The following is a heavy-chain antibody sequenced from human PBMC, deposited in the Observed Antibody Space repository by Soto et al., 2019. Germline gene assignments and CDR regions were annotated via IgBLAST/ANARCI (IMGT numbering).Heavy chain of an antibody. Sequence: SETLSLTCAVYGGSFSGYYWSWIRQPPGKGLEWIGIIYYSGSTYYNPSLKSRVTISVDTSKNHFSLKLSSVTAADTAVYYCPRHEGSGWYDYYYYGMDVWGQGTTVTVSS. CDR2: IYYSGST. CDR3: PRHEGSGWYDYYYYGMDV. CDR1: GGSFSGYY. D-gene: IGHD6-19*01. V-gene: IGHV4-34*01. J-gene: IGHJ6*02.